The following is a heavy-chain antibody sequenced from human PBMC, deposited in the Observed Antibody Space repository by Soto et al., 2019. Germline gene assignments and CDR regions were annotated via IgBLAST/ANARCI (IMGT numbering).Heavy chain of an antibody. J-gene: IGHJ4*02. V-gene: IGHV4-59*01. CDR1: GGSISGSY. CDR3: ARSVAVPGAHIDY. D-gene: IGHD6-19*01. CDR2: VYYTGST. Sequence: SETLSLTCSVSGGSISGSYWSWIRQSPGRGLEWLGYVYYTGSTNYSPSLRSRVSISVDTSKNEFSLRLSSVTAADTAVYFCARSVAVPGAHIDYWGQGTQVTGS.